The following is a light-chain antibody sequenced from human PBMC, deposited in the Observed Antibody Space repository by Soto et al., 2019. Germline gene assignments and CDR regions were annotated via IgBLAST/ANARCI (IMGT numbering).Light chain of an antibody. CDR2: DAS. Sequence: EIVLIQSPATLSLSPGERGTLXCPPSQSVGSYLAWYQHKPGQAPRLLISDASNRATGIPARFSGSGSETDFTLTISSLEPEDSAVYYCQQRSNWPSLTFGGGTKVDIK. CDR1: QSVGSY. J-gene: IGKJ4*01. V-gene: IGKV3-11*01. CDR3: QQRSNWPSLT.